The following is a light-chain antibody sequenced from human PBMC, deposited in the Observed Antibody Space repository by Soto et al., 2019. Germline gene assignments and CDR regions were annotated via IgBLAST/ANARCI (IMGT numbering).Light chain of an antibody. CDR2: KVS. CDR1: QSLVYSDGNTY. CDR3: MQGTHWPQVPYT. J-gene: IGKJ2*01. Sequence: DVVMTQSPLSLPVTLGQPASISCRSSQSLVYSDGNTYLNWFQQRPGQSPRRLIYKVSNRDSGVPDRFSGRGSGTDFTLKISRVEAEDVGVYYCMQGTHWPQVPYTFGQGTKLEIK. V-gene: IGKV2-30*01.